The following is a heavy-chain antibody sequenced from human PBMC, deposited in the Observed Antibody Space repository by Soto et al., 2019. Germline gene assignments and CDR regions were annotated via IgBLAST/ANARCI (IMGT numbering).Heavy chain of an antibody. CDR3: AHSLFYCSGGSCYLPKYFDY. D-gene: IGHD2-15*01. V-gene: IGHV2-5*02. CDR2: IYWDDDK. Sequence: SGPTLVNPTQTLTLTCTFSGFSLSTSGVGVGWIRQPPGKALEWLALIYWDDDKRYSPSLKSRLTITKDTSKNQVVLTMTNKELVDTATYYCAHSLFYCSGGSCYLPKYFDYWGQGTLVTVSS. CDR1: GFSLSTSGVG. J-gene: IGHJ4*02.